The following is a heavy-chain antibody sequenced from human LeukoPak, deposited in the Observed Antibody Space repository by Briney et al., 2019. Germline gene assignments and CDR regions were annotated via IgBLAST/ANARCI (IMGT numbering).Heavy chain of an antibody. CDR2: IKQDGSEK. CDR1: GFTFSSYW. Sequence: QPGGSLRLSCAASGFTFSSYWVSWVRQAPGKGLEWVANIKQDGSEKYYVDSVKGRFTISRDNAKNSLYLQMNSLRAEDTAVYYCARGDTLGYSSSWYNYWGQGTLVTVSS. J-gene: IGHJ4*02. V-gene: IGHV3-7*01. D-gene: IGHD6-13*01. CDR3: ARGDTLGYSSSWYNY.